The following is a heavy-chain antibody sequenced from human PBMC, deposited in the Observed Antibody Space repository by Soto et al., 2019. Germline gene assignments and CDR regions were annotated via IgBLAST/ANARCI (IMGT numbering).Heavy chain of an antibody. V-gene: IGHV1-2*04. CDR2: INPNSSGT. CDR1: GYTFTGYY. Sequence: ASVKVSCKASGYTFTGYYMHWVRQAPGQGLEWMGWINPNSSGTNYAQKFQGWVTMTRDTSISTAYMELSRLRSDDTAVYYCARDELVTGIYYYYGMDVWGQGTTVTVSS. J-gene: IGHJ6*02. D-gene: IGHD6-13*01. CDR3: ARDELVTGIYYYYGMDV.